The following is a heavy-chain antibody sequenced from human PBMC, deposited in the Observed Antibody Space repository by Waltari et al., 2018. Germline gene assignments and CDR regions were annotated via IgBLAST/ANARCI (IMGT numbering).Heavy chain of an antibody. J-gene: IGHJ4*02. Sequence: EVQLVESGRGLVQPGGSLRLSCAASGFTFSRYAMSWVRQVPGKGLEWVSSISGNGANTYYADSVKGRFTISRDNSKNTLFLQMDSLRAEDTAVYYCAKALTLSSTWDMHWGQGTLVTVSS. V-gene: IGHV3-23*04. D-gene: IGHD6-13*01. CDR2: ISGNGANT. CDR3: AKALTLSSTWDMH. CDR1: GFTFSRYA.